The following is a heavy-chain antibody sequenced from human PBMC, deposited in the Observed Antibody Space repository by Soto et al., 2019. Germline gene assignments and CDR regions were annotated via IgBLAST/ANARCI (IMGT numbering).Heavy chain of an antibody. CDR2: IRGSGSEA. CDR1: GFTFSTYA. D-gene: IGHD3-10*01. CDR3: AKDGEGPSRNFDY. J-gene: IGHJ4*02. V-gene: IGHV3-23*01. Sequence: EVQLLESGGGLVQPGGSLRLSCAASGFTFSTYAMSWVRQAPGKGLEWVSAIRGSGSEAFYADSVEGRFTISRDNSKNTLYRQINSLRAEDTAVFYCAKDGEGPSRNFDYWGQGTLVTVSS.